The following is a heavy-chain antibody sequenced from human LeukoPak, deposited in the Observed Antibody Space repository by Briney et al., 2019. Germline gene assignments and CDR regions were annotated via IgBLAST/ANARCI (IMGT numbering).Heavy chain of an antibody. Sequence: GGSLRLSCAASGFTFSSYGMHWVRQAPGKGLEGVAVISYDGSNKYYADSVKGRFTISRDNSKNTLYLQMNSLRAEDTAVYYCARDPAPQRHWGQGTLVTVSS. CDR2: ISYDGSNK. D-gene: IGHD6-25*01. J-gene: IGHJ4*02. CDR1: GFTFSSYG. CDR3: ARDPAPQRH. V-gene: IGHV3-30*03.